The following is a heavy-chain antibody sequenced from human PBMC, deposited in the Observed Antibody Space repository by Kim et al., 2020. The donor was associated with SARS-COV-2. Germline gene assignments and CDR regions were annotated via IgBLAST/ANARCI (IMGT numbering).Heavy chain of an antibody. D-gene: IGHD6-13*01. CDR1: GGSISSGGYY. V-gene: IGHV4-31*03. Sequence: SETLSLTCTVSGGSISSGGYYWSWIRQHPGKGLEWIGYIYYSGSTYYNPSLKSRVTISVDTSKNQFSLKLSSVTAADTAVYYCARLWGGEDSSSWDQVFDYWGQGTLVTVSS. CDR3: ARLWGGEDSSSWDQVFDY. J-gene: IGHJ4*02. CDR2: IYYSGST.